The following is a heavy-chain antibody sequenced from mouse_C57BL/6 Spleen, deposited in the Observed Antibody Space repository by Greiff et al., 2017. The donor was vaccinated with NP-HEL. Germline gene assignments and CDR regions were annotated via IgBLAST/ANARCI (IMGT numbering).Heavy chain of an antibody. Sequence: EVKLVESGGGLVKPGGSLKLSCAASGFTFSDYGMHWVRQAPEKGLEWVAYISSGSSTIYYADTVKGRFTISRDNAKNTLFLQMTSLRSEDTAMYYCARRYYYGSSYDAMDYWGQGTSVTVSS. CDR3: ARRYYYGSSYDAMDY. D-gene: IGHD1-1*01. CDR1: GFTFSDYG. CDR2: ISSGSSTI. J-gene: IGHJ4*01. V-gene: IGHV5-17*01.